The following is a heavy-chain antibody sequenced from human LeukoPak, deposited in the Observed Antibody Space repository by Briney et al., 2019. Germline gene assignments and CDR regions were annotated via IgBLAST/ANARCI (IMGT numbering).Heavy chain of an antibody. CDR1: GYTFTGYY. Sequence: ASVNVSCKASGYTFTGYYMHGVRQAPGRGLEGMVWINPNSGGTNYAQKFQGRVTITRDTSISTAYMELSRLRSDETAGYYCAREAAGGYCRGGSCNAFDPWGQGTLVSVSS. J-gene: IGHJ5*02. D-gene: IGHD2-15*01. CDR3: AREAAGGYCRGGSCNAFDP. CDR2: INPNSGGT. V-gene: IGHV1-2*02.